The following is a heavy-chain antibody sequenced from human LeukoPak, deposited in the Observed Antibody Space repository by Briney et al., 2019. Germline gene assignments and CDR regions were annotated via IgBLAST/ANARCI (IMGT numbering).Heavy chain of an antibody. J-gene: IGHJ5*01. D-gene: IGHD3-10*01. CDR1: GGSISSSYY. Sequence: SETRSLTCTVSGGSISSSYYWGWRRQPPGKGREWIGSVSHSGHTYYNPSLKSRVTISVDTSKQQSSLRLSSVTAADPAVYFCARESRGFGELLSNNFASWSQGTLVTVSS. CDR2: VSHSGHT. V-gene: IGHV4-39*02. CDR3: ARESRGFGELLSNNFAS.